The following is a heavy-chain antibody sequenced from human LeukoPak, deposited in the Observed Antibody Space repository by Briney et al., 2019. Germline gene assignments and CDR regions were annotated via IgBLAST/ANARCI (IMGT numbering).Heavy chain of an antibody. Sequence: ASVKVSCKASGYTFTSYGISWVRQAPGQGLEWMGWISAYNGNTNYAQKLQGRVTMTTDTSTSTAYMELRSLRSDDTAVYYRAREGCSSTSCPAGYYYYGMDVWGKGTTVTVSS. J-gene: IGHJ6*04. CDR1: GYTFTSYG. CDR2: ISAYNGNT. D-gene: IGHD2-2*01. V-gene: IGHV1-18*04. CDR3: AREGCSSTSCPAGYYYYGMDV.